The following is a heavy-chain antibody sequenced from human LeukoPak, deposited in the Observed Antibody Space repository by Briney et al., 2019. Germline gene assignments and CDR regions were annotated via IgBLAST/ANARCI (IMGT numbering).Heavy chain of an antibody. D-gene: IGHD4-17*01. J-gene: IGHJ4*02. CDR2: ISYDGSNK. V-gene: IGHV3-30-3*01. CDR3: ARDLDEYGDY. CDR1: GFTFSSYA. Sequence: GGSLRLSCAASGFTFSSYAMHWVRQAPGKGLEWVAVISYDGSNKYYADSVKGRFTISRDNSKNTLYLQMNSLRAEDTAVYYCARDLDEYGDYWGQGTLVTVSS.